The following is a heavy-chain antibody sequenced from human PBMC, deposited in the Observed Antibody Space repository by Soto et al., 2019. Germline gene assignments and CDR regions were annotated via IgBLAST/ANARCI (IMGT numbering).Heavy chain of an antibody. Sequence: SLTCTVSGGSISSGDYYWSWIRQPPGKGLEWIGYIYYSGSTYYNPSLKSRVTISVDTSKNHFSLRLSSVTAADTAVYYCARALWVEPELYYYGMDVWGQGTTVTVSS. D-gene: IGHD1-1*01. CDR2: IYYSGST. CDR3: ARALWVEPELYYYGMDV. J-gene: IGHJ6*02. V-gene: IGHV4-30-4*01. CDR1: GGSISSGDYY.